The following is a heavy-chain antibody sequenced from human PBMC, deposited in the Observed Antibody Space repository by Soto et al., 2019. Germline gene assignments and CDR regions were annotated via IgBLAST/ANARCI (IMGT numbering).Heavy chain of an antibody. D-gene: IGHD1-26*01. CDR2: IYWDDDK. J-gene: IGHJ5*02. CDR3: PRLLSGFDNNWFDA. Sequence: QITLKESGPPLVKPTQTLTLTCTFSGFSLSTSGVGVGWIRQPPGKALEWLALIYWDDDKRYSPSLKSRLTLTQDNSQNHVVLTMTNSAPVDTAPYYCPRLLSGFDNNWFDAWGQGTLVTVSS. CDR1: GFSLSTSGVG. V-gene: IGHV2-5*02.